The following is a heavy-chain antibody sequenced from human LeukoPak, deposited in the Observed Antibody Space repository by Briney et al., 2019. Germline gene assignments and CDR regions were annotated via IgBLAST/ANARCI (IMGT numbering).Heavy chain of an antibody. J-gene: IGHJ4*02. CDR1: GFTFSNYG. D-gene: IGHD6-19*01. V-gene: IGHV3-30*02. CDR2: IRYDGSNK. Sequence: GGSLRLSCAASGFTFSNYGMHWVRQAPGKGLEWVAFIRYDGSNKYYADSVKGRFTISRDNSKNTLFLQMNSLGAEDTAVFSCAKDHSGSGWYFDYWGQGTLVTVSS. CDR3: AKDHSGSGWYFDY.